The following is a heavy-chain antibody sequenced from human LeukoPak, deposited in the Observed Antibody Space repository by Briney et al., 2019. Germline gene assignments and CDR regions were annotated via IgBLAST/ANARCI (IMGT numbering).Heavy chain of an antibody. CDR1: GYTFTSYD. J-gene: IGHJ5*02. CDR2: MNPNSGNT. V-gene: IGHV1-8*01. Sequence: ASVKVSCKASGYTFTSYDINWVRQATGQGLEWMGWMNPNSGNTGYAQKFQGRVTMTRNTTISTAYMELSSLRSEDTAAYYCARAPSITGTHWFDPWGQGTLVTVSS. CDR3: ARAPSITGTHWFDP. D-gene: IGHD1-7*01.